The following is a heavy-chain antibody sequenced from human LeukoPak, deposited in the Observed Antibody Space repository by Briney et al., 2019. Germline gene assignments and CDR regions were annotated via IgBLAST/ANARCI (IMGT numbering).Heavy chain of an antibody. CDR3: ARHGSGYAFDI. D-gene: IGHD5-12*01. CDR1: GGSISSYY. CDR2: ILYSGNT. Sequence: SETLSLTCTVSGGSISSYYWSWVRQPPGKGLEWIGYILYSGNTKYIPSLKSRVTISVDTSKNQFSLKLSSVTAADTAIYYCARHGSGYAFDIRGQGTMVTVSS. J-gene: IGHJ3*02. V-gene: IGHV4-59*08.